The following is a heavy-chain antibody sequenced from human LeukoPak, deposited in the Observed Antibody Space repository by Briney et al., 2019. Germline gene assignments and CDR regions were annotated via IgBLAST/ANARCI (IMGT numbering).Heavy chain of an antibody. J-gene: IGHJ4*02. V-gene: IGHV3-23*01. CDR2: ITGSTGST. CDR1: GFTFSSYA. D-gene: IGHD5-12*01. Sequence: PGGSLRLSCAASGFTFSSYAMSWVRQVPGKGLEWVSLITGSTGSTYYVDSVRGRFTISRDPSKNILFLQMNSLRAEDTAFYYCVKRGRWLHFYFDSWGQGTLVTVSS. CDR3: VKRGRWLHFYFDS.